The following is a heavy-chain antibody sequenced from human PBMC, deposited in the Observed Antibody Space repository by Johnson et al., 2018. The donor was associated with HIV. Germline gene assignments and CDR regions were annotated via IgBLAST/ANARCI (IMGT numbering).Heavy chain of an antibody. J-gene: IGHJ3*01. CDR2: IFSVGDV. D-gene: IGHD3-9*01. CDR3: ARDGRDLVTRGSFDV. V-gene: IGHV3-66*02. CDR1: GITVGTNY. Sequence: EVQLVESGGGLVQPGGSLRLSCAASGITVGTNYMSWVRQAPGKGLAWVSVIFSVGDVYYAASVKGRFTLSRDNSKNMVYLQMNSLRPEDTAVYYCARDGRDLVTRGSFDVWGQGTVVTVSS.